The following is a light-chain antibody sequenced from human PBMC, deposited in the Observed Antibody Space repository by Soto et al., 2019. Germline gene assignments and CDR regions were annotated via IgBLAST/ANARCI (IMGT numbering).Light chain of an antibody. V-gene: IGKV3-15*01. J-gene: IGKJ5*01. CDR1: HSVTSN. CDR2: GAS. CDR3: QQYSNWPT. Sequence: EIVLTESPCTLSLSHGERATLCCRASHSVTSNYLAWYQQRPGQAPRLLISGASTRATGIAARFSGSGSGREFTLTISSLQSEDSALYYCQQYSNWPTFGQGTRLEI.